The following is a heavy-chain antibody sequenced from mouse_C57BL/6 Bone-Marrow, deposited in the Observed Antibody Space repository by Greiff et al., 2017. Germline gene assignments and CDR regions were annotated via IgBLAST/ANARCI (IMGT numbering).Heavy chain of an antibody. Sequence: VQLQQSGPVLVKPGASVKMSCKASGYTFTDYYMNWVKQSHGKSLEWIGVINPYNGGTSYNQKFKGKATLTVDKSSSTAYMELNSLTSEDSAVYYCARRYYGSSMDYWGQGTSVTVSS. CDR1: GYTFTDYY. V-gene: IGHV1-19*01. D-gene: IGHD1-1*01. CDR3: ARRYYGSSMDY. J-gene: IGHJ4*01. CDR2: INPYNGGT.